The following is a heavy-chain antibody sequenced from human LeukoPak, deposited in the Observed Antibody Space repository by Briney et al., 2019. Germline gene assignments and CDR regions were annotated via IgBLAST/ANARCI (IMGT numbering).Heavy chain of an antibody. CDR1: GYTFTGYY. J-gene: IGHJ4*02. V-gene: IGHV7-4-1*02. Sequence: GASVKVSCKASGYTFTGYYMHWVRQAPGQGLEWMGWINTSSGKPTYAPGFRGRFVFSLDTSVSTAYLQINSLQADDTAVFYCARAQSPYDFGDYYRGDDYWGQGTLVTVSS. CDR3: ARAQSPYDFGDYYRGDDY. CDR2: INTSSGKP. D-gene: IGHD4-17*01.